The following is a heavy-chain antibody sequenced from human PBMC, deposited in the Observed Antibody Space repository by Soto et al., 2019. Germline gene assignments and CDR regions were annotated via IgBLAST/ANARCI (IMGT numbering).Heavy chain of an antibody. CDR2: INAGNGNT. J-gene: IGHJ6*02. CDR3: ARAVSTYYYYYGMDV. CDR1: GYTFTSYA. V-gene: IGHV1-3*01. Sequence: GASVKVSCKASGYTFTSYAMHWVRQAPGQRLEWMGWINAGNGNTKYSQKFQGRVTITRDTSASTAYMELSSLRSEDTAVYYCARAVSTYYYYYGMDVWGQGATVTVS.